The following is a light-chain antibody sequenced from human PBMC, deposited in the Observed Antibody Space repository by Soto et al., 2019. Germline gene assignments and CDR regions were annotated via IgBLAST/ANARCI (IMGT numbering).Light chain of an antibody. J-gene: IGLJ1*01. Sequence: SYELTQPPSVSVAPEKTARLTCGGDNIGSKRVHWYRQKPGQAPVLVIYYDSDRPSGIPERCSSANSGNTATLTINRVEAGDEADYYCQVWDITTGHVVFGTGTKLTVL. CDR2: YDS. CDR1: NIGSKR. V-gene: IGLV3-21*04. CDR3: QVWDITTGHVV.